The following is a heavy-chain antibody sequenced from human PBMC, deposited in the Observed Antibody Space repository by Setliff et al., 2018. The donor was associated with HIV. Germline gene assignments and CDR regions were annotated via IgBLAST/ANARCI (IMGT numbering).Heavy chain of an antibody. CDR3: ARAMRGVVVTNMYYYYGMDV. J-gene: IGHJ6*02. D-gene: IGHD2-21*02. Sequence: PSETLSLTCTVSGGSISSGDYYWGWIRQPPGKGLEWIGSIYHSGSTYYNPSLKSRVTISVDTSKNQFSLKLSSVTAADTAVYYCARAMRGVVVTNMYYYYGMDVWGQGTTVTVSS. CDR1: GGSISSGDYY. V-gene: IGHV4-39*07. CDR2: IYHSGST.